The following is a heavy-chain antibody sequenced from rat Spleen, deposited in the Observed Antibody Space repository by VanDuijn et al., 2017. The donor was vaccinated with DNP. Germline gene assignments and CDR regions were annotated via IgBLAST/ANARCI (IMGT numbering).Heavy chain of an antibody. Sequence: QVQLRESGPGLVQPSQTLSLTCAVSGFSLTSYGVSWVRQPPGKGLEWIAAMSSGGSTFYNSVFKSRLSISRDTSKSQVFLKMNSLQTEDTAIYFCTRDWIRGPFAYWGQGTLVTVSS. CDR3: TRDWIRGPFAY. V-gene: IGHV2S12*01. D-gene: IGHD4-3*01. CDR2: MSSGGST. J-gene: IGHJ3*01. CDR1: GFSLTSYG.